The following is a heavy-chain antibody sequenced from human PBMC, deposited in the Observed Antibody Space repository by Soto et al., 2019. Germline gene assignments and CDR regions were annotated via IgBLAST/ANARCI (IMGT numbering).Heavy chain of an antibody. D-gene: IGHD2-2*01. CDR1: GYTFTGYY. Sequence: GXSVEVSCRASGYTFTGYYMHWVRQAPVQGLEWMGWINPNSGGTNYAQKFQGRVTMTRDTSISTAYMELSRLRSDDTAVYSCARLERYCSSTRPCGMDVWGQGTKVTVYS. V-gene: IGHV1-2*02. CDR3: ARLERYCSSTRPCGMDV. J-gene: IGHJ6*02. CDR2: INPNSGGT.